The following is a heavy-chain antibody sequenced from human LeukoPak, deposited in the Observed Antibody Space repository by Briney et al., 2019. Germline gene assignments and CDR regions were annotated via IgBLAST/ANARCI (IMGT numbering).Heavy chain of an antibody. D-gene: IGHD6-13*01. CDR1: GGSFSSGGYY. Sequence: SQTLSLTCAVSGGSFSSGGYYWSWLRPHPGQGLEWIGYIYYSGSTYYNPSLKSRVTISVDTSKNQSSLKLSSVTAADTAVYYYARGSWYLDLGYWGQGTLVTVSS. CDR2: IYYSGST. CDR3: ARGSWYLDLGY. V-gene: IGHV4-31*11. J-gene: IGHJ4*02.